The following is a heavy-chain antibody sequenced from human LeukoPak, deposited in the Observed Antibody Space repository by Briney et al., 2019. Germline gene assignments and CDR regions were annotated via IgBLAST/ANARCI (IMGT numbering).Heavy chain of an antibody. D-gene: IGHD2-2*01. Sequence: PSETLSLTCTVSGGSISSYYWSWIRQPPGKGLEWIGYIYYSGSTNYNPSLKSRVTISVDTSKNQFSLKLSSVTAADTAVYYCASDPYCSSTSCYRPVWSQGTLVTVSS. CDR1: GGSISSYY. CDR3: ASDPYCSSTSCYRPV. V-gene: IGHV4-59*01. J-gene: IGHJ4*02. CDR2: IYYSGST.